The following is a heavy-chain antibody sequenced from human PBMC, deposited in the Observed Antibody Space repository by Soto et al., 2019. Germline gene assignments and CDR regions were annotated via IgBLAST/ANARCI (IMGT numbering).Heavy chain of an antibody. J-gene: IGHJ4*02. Sequence: PGGSLRLSCSASGFTFSSYSLSWVRQARGRGLEWVSSISSSSTYIYYADSVRSRFTISRDDAKNSLFLQMSSLRVADTAVYYCARGGDTSGSWPRYWGQGTLVTVSS. CDR1: GFTFSSYS. CDR2: ISSSSTYI. D-gene: IGHD6-19*01. CDR3: ARGGDTSGSWPRY. V-gene: IGHV3-21*01.